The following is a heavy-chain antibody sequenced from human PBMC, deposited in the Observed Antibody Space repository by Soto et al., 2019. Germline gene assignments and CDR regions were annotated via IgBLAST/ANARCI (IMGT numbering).Heavy chain of an antibody. J-gene: IGHJ4*02. V-gene: IGHV1-2*02. D-gene: IGHD6-13*01. Sequence: ASVKVSCKASGYTFTGYYMHWVRQAPGQGLEWMGWINPNSGGTNYAQKFQGRVTMTRDTSISTAYMELSRLRSDDTAVYYCVSHPPGSSWPIDYWGQGTLVTVSS. CDR1: GYTFTGYY. CDR3: VSHPPGSSWPIDY. CDR2: INPNSGGT.